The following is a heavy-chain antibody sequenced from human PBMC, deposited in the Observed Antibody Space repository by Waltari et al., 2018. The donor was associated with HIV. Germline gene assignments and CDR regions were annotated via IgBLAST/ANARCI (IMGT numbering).Heavy chain of an antibody. CDR1: GFTVSSNH. V-gene: IGHV3-66*01. CDR3: ASPDTTMVHGHYYFYHMDV. CDR2: IYTGGST. D-gene: IGHD5-18*01. Sequence: EVQLVESGGGLVQPGGSLRLHCAASGFTVSSNHMRWAGQAPGKGLEWVSLIYTGGSTYYADSVKGRFTISRDNSKNTLYLQMNSLRAEDTAVYYCASPDTTMVHGHYYFYHMDVWGQGTTVTVSS. J-gene: IGHJ6*02.